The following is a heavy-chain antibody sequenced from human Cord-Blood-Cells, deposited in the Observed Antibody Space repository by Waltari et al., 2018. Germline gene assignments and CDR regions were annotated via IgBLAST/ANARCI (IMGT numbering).Heavy chain of an antibody. CDR1: GFPLRSYA. Sequence: QVQLVASGGGVVQPGRSLRLSCAASGFPLRSYAMHWVRQAPGKGLEWVAVISYDGSNKYYADSVKGRFTISRDNSKNTLYLQMNSLRAEDTAVYYCAFLDYWGQGTLVTVSS. J-gene: IGHJ4*02. CDR2: ISYDGSNK. CDR3: AFLDY. V-gene: IGHV3-30-3*01.